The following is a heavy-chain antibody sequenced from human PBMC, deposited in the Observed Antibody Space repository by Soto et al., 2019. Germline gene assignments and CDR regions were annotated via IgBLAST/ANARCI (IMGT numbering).Heavy chain of an antibody. CDR2: INAGNGNT. CDR1: GYTFTSYA. D-gene: IGHD1-20*01. V-gene: IGHV1-3*01. J-gene: IGHJ5*02. CDR3: ARSSSITGTTGWFDP. Sequence: ASVKVSCKASGYTFTSYAMHWVRQAPGQRLERMGWINAGNGNTKYSQKFQGRVTITRDTSASTAYMELSSLRSEDTAVYYCARSSSITGTTGWFDPWGQGTLVTVSS.